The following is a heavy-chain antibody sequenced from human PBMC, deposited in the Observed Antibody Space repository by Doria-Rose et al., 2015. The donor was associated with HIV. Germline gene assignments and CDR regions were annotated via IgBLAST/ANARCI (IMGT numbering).Heavy chain of an antibody. CDR3: ARIKSSRWYHKYYFDF. J-gene: IGHJ4*02. V-gene: IGHV2-26*01. CDR1: GVSLSSPGVG. CDR2: IFSDDER. D-gene: IGHD6-13*01. Sequence: QITLEESGPVLVKPTETLTLTCTVSGVSLSSPGVGVSWIRQPPGKALEWLANIFSDDERSYKTSLKSRLTISRVTSKSQVVLTMTDMDPVDTATYYCARIKSSRWYHKYYFDFWGQGTLVIVSA.